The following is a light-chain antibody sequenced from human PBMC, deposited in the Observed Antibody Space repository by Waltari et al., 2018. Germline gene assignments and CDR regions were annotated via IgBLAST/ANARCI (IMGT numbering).Light chain of an antibody. Sequence: IVMTQAPLFMPVNPCESASIYCRSTQSLFNSYYGEMVFDWYLQKPGLSRQLLIYSGSSRASGVPDRFSGSGSGTECTLKISRVEAEDVGVYYCMQRVEFPWTFGQGTKLEI. J-gene: IGKJ2*01. V-gene: IGKV2-40*01. CDR2: SGS. CDR1: QSLFNSYYGEMV. CDR3: MQRVEFPWT.